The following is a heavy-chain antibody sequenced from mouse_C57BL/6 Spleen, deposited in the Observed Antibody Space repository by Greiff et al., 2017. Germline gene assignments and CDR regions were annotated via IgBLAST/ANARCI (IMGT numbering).Heavy chain of an antibody. CDR2: IIYDGSN. CDR3: ASDVRLLQEAMDY. CDR1: GYSITSGYY. Sequence: DVKFEESGPGFVKPSQSLSLTCSVTGYSITSGYYWNWIRPFPGNKLEWTGYIIYDGSNQYNPSLENRMSITRGTSQNQFILKLNSVTTEDTATCNCASDVRLLQEAMDYWGQGTSVTVSS. D-gene: IGHD2-3*01. V-gene: IGHV3-6*01. J-gene: IGHJ4*01.